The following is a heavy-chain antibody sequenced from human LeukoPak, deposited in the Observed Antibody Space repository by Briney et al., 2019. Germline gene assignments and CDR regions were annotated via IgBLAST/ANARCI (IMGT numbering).Heavy chain of an antibody. CDR1: GFTFSGYW. Sequence: GGSLRLSCAASGFTFSGYWMSWVRQAPGKGLEWVANIKQDGSEKYYVDSVKGRFTISRDNAKNSLYLQMNSLRAEDTAVYYCARDIPDYYDSSGSNFDYWGQGTLVTVSS. V-gene: IGHV3-7*01. CDR3: ARDIPDYYDSSGSNFDY. J-gene: IGHJ4*02. CDR2: IKQDGSEK. D-gene: IGHD3-22*01.